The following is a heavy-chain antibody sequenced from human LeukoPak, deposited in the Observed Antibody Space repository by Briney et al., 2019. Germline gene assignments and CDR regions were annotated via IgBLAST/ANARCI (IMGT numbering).Heavy chain of an antibody. J-gene: IGHJ4*02. CDR3: ARNQRRLDY. Sequence: GGSLRLSCAASGFTFSTYWMSWVRQAPGKGLELVANIKQDGSEKYYVDSVKGRFTISRDNAKNSLYLQVNSLRAEDTAVYYCARNQRRLDYWGQGTLVTVSS. CDR1: GFTFSTYW. V-gene: IGHV3-7*01. D-gene: IGHD1-14*01. CDR2: IKQDGSEK.